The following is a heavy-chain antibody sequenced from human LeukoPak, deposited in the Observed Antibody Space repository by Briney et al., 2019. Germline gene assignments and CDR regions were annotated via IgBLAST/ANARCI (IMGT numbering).Heavy chain of an antibody. CDR1: GASISSYY. Sequence: SETLSLTCTVSGASISSYYWSWIRQPAGKGLEWLGRTSTTVGTYYSPSLKSRVTMSIDTSKNQFSLRLTSVTAGDTAVYLCAGGYGSGTYSAWGQGTLVTVSS. CDR2: TSTTVGT. V-gene: IGHV4-4*07. CDR3: AGGYGSGTYSA. D-gene: IGHD3-10*01. J-gene: IGHJ5*02.